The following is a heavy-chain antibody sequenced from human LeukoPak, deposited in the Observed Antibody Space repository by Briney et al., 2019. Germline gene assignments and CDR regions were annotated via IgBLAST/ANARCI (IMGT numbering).Heavy chain of an antibody. Sequence: GGSLRLSCAASGFTFSSYAMHWVRQAPGKGLEWVAVISYDGSNKYYADSVKGRFTISRDNSKNTLYLQMNSLRAEDTAVYYCARELMKPYDFWSGYYPGLDYWGQGTLVTVSS. D-gene: IGHD3-3*01. CDR3: ARELMKPYDFWSGYYPGLDY. V-gene: IGHV3-30*04. CDR2: ISYDGSNK. CDR1: GFTFSSYA. J-gene: IGHJ4*02.